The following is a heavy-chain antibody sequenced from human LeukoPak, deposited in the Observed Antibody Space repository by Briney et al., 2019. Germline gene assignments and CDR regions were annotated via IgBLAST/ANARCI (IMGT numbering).Heavy chain of an antibody. CDR3: AGRPFRSGYPPLRITFGGVIAPVSRDYYYYMDV. V-gene: IGHV4-59*01. CDR1: GGSISNYY. CDR2: IYYSGSTNYYPS. J-gene: IGHJ6*03. D-gene: IGHD3-16*02. Sequence: PSETLSLTCTVSGGSISNYYWSWIRQPPGKGLEWIGYIYYSGSTNYYPSNYNPSLKSRVTISVDTSKNQFSLKLSSVTAADTAVYYCAGRPFRSGYPPLRITFGGVIAPVSRDYYYYMDVWGKGTTVTVSS.